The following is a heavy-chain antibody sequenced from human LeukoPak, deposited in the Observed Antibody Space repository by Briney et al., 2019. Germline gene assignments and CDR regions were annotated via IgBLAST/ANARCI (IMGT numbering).Heavy chain of an antibody. CDR2: ISYDGSNK. J-gene: IGHJ4*02. CDR3: AKAPRLQWLLSYYFDY. D-gene: IGHD6-19*01. V-gene: IGHV3-30*18. Sequence: GGSLTLSCAASGFTFSSYGMHWVRQAPGKGLAWVAVISYDGSNKYYADSVKGRFTISRDNSKNTLYLQMNSLRAEDTAVYYCAKAPRLQWLLSYYFDYWGQGTLVTVSS. CDR1: GFTFSSYG.